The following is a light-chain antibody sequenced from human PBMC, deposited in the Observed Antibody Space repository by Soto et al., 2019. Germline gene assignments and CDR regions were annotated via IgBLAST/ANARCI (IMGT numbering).Light chain of an antibody. J-gene: IGKJ3*01. CDR3: KKYHSHPFT. CDR2: AAS. Sequence: DIQMTKSPSSLSASVGDRVTITCRASQGISNYLAWYQQKPGKVPKLLIYAASTLQSGVPSRFSGSGSGTDFTLTISSLQPADVATYDCKKYHSHPFTFGTGTKVAI. CDR1: QGISNY. V-gene: IGKV1-27*01.